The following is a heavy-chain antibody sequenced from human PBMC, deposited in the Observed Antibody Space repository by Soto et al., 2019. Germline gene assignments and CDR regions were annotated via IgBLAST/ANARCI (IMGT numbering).Heavy chain of an antibody. CDR3: ARRGGYSSGWHNWYFDR. D-gene: IGHD6-19*01. CDR2: IYSGGST. CDR1: GFTVISNY. V-gene: IGHV3-66*01. Sequence: EVQLVESGGGLVQPGGSLRLSCAASGFTVISNYMSWVRQAPGKGMEWVSVIYSGGSTYYADSVKGRFTISRDNSKNTLDLQMNSLRAEDTAVYYCARRGGYSSGWHNWYFDRWGRGTLVTVSS. J-gene: IGHJ2*01.